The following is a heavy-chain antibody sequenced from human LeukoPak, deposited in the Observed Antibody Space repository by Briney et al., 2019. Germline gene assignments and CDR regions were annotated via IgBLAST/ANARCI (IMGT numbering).Heavy chain of an antibody. D-gene: IGHD6-13*01. Sequence: GGSLRLSCAASGFTFSSYAMSWVRQAPGKGLEWVSVISGSGGSTYYADSVKGRFTISRDNSKNTLYLQMNSLRAEDTAVYYCARGTYSSSWYVYYFDYWGQGTLVTVSS. V-gene: IGHV3-23*01. CDR1: GFTFSSYA. J-gene: IGHJ4*02. CDR3: ARGTYSSSWYVYYFDY. CDR2: ISGSGGST.